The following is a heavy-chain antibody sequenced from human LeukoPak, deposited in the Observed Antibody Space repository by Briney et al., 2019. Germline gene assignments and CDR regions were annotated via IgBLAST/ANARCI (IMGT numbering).Heavy chain of an antibody. D-gene: IGHD2-2*01. CDR3: ARERYCSSTSCYAFDY. V-gene: IGHV1-69*05. J-gene: IGHJ4*02. CDR1: GGTFSSYA. Sequence: ASVKVSCKASGGTFSSYAISWVRQAPGQGLEWMGRIFPIFGTANYAQKFQGRVTITTDESTSTAYMELSSLRSEDTAVYYCARERYCSSTSCYAFDYWGQGTLVTVSS. CDR2: IFPIFGTA.